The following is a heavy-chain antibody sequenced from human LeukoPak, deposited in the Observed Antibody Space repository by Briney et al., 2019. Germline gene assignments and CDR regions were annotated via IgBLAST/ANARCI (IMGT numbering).Heavy chain of an antibody. CDR1: GFDLTTYA. J-gene: IGHJ5*02. CDR2: IRIGGGGT. Sequence: GGSLRLSCAAYGFDLTTYAMTWVRQAPAKGLEWVSSIRIGGGGTYYADSVKGRFTISRDNSENTLHLQMNNLRVEDTARYFCARCMVLSQGWCNWFDPWGQGTLVTVSS. V-gene: IGHV3-23*01. D-gene: IGHD6-13*01. CDR3: ARCMVLSQGWCNWFDP.